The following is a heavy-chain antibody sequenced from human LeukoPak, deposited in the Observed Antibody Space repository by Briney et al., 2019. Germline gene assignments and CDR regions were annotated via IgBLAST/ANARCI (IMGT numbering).Heavy chain of an antibody. CDR2: IYYSGST. CDR1: GGSISSYY. V-gene: IGHV4-59*01. D-gene: IGHD2-2*01. J-gene: IGHJ4*02. CDR3: ASSNYCSSTSCPRWVFDY. Sequence: SETLSLTCTVSGGSISSYYWSWIRQPPGKGLEWIGYIYYSGSTNYNPSLKSRVTISVDTSKNQFSLNLSSVTAADTAVYYCASSNYCSSTSCPRWVFDYWGLGTLVTVSS.